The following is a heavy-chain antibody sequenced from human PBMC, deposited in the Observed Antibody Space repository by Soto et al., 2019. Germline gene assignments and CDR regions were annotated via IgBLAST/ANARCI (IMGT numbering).Heavy chain of an antibody. Sequence: QGHLVQSGAEVKRPGASVRVSCESSGYMFTSYFIHWVQQAPGQGLEWVGVINPSDGTTTYAQKFQARITMTRDTSTTTVDMELSSLRSEDTAVYYCARDKDSSARPRAEFDYWCQGTLITVSS. CDR2: INPSDGTT. J-gene: IGHJ4*02. D-gene: IGHD6-19*01. V-gene: IGHV1-46*01. CDR3: ARDKDSSARPRAEFDY. CDR1: GYMFTSYF.